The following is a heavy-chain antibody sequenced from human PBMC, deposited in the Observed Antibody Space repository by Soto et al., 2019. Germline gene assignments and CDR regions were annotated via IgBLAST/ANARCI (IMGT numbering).Heavy chain of an antibody. CDR3: ARARRDGYNCLDY. Sequence: QVQLVQCGAEGKKPGSSVKVSCKASGGTFSSYTISWVRQAPGQGREWMGRIIPILGIANYAQKFQGRVTITAAKSASTAYMELSSLRSEDTAVYYWARARRDGYNCLDYWGHGTRVTVSS. CDR1: GGTFSSYT. J-gene: IGHJ4*01. D-gene: IGHD5-12*01. CDR2: IIPILGIA. V-gene: IGHV1-69*02.